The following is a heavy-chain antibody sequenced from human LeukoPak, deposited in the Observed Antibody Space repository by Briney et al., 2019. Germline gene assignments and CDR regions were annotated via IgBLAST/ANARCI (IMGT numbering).Heavy chain of an antibody. J-gene: IGHJ4*02. D-gene: IGHD3-10*01. V-gene: IGHV3-30*03. CDR3: ARCLYGSGSSMGY. Sequence: GGSLRLSCAASGFTFSSYGMHWVRQAPGKGLEWVAVISYDGSNKYYADSVKGRFTISRDNSKNTLYLQMSSLRAEDTAVYYCARCLYGSGSSMGYWGQGTLVTVSS. CDR2: ISYDGSNK. CDR1: GFTFSSYG.